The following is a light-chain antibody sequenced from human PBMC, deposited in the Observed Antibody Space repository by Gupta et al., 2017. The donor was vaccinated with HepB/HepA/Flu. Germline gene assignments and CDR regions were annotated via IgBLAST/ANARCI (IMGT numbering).Light chain of an antibody. CDR1: QGVGKS. V-gene: IGKV1-16*01. CDR2: ATS. J-gene: IGKJ4*01. CDR3: QQYKSHPLT. Sequence: IQATHSPSSLSASVGDRVTITCRASQGVGKSLDWYQQRPGKAPKSLIYATSSLQSGVPSRFSGSGSGTDFTLTISSLQPEDFAIYYCQQYKSHPLTFGEGTTVEIK.